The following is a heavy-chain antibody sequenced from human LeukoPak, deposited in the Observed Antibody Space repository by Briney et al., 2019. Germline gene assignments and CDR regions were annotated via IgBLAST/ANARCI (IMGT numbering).Heavy chain of an antibody. Sequence: ASVRVSCKASGYTFTSYYIYWVRQAPGQGLEWMGIINPSRGSTNYAQRFQGRVTMTRDMSTSTVYMELSSLRSEDTAIYYCARGGHVRVYDNSAYYGHEWGQGTLVTVSS. CDR2: INPSRGST. CDR3: ARGGHVRVYDNSAYYGHE. V-gene: IGHV1-46*01. J-gene: IGHJ4*02. D-gene: IGHD3-22*01. CDR1: GYTFTSYY.